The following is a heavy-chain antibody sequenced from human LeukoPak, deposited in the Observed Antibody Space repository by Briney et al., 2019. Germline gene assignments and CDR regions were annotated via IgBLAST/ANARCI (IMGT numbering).Heavy chain of an antibody. V-gene: IGHV3-48*03. D-gene: IGHD6-19*01. CDR1: GFSFSTYE. CDR2: ISSGGSTI. CDR3: ARQWLSLDY. J-gene: IGHJ4*02. Sequence: GGSLRLSCAASGFSFSTYEMNWVRQAPGKGLEWVSYISSGGSTIYYADSVKGRFTISRDNAKNTLHLQMNSLRAEGTAVYYCARQWLSLDYWGQGTLVTVSS.